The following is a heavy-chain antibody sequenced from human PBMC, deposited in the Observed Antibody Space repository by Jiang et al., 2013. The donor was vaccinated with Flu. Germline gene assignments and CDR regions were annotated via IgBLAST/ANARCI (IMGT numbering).Heavy chain of an antibody. Sequence: PGKGLEWMGIISPGDSDTRYSPSFQGQVTISADKSITTAYLQWSSLKASDTAMYYCARQDPIQLAYWGQGTLVTVSS. D-gene: IGHD1-1*01. CDR3: ARQDPIQLAY. J-gene: IGHJ4*02. CDR2: ISPGDSDT. V-gene: IGHV5-51*01.